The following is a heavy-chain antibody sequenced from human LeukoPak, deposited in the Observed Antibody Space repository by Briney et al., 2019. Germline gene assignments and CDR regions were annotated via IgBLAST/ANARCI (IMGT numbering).Heavy chain of an antibody. J-gene: IGHJ4*02. D-gene: IGHD3-10*01. Sequence: ASVKVSRKASGYTFTSYAMHWVRQAPGQRLEWMGWINAGNGNTKYSQKFQGRVTITRDTSASTAYMELSSLRSEDTAVYYCARDRGGSHFDYWGQGTLVTVSS. V-gene: IGHV1-3*01. CDR3: ARDRGGSHFDY. CDR1: GYTFTSYA. CDR2: INAGNGNT.